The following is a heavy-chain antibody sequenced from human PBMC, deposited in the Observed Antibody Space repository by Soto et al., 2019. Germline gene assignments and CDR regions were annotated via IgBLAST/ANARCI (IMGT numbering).Heavy chain of an antibody. V-gene: IGHV3-9*01. Sequence: VQLVESGGGLVRPGGSLRLSCAASGFTFDDHAMHWVRQAPGKGLEWISAITWNSVALDYAASVKGRFTISRDNAKNSLYLQMDNVRPEDTALYYCAKERVRDFDGWGQGTLVTVSS. J-gene: IGHJ4*02. CDR2: ITWNSVAL. D-gene: IGHD3-9*01. CDR1: GFTFDDHA. CDR3: AKERVRDFDG.